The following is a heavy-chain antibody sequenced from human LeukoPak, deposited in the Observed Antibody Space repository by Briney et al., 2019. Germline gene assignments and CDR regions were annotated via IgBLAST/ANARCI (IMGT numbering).Heavy chain of an antibody. V-gene: IGHV4-59*01. J-gene: IGHJ6*03. CDR1: GGYISSYS. CDR2: IYYSGST. CDR3: ARETSQKGAHYMDV. D-gene: IGHD3-16*01. Sequence: NPSETLSLTCTVSGGYISSYSWSWIRQPPGKGLEWIGYIYYSGSTNYNPSLKSRVTISVDTSKNQFSLKLSSVTAADTAVYYCARETSQKGAHYMDVWGKGTTVTISS.